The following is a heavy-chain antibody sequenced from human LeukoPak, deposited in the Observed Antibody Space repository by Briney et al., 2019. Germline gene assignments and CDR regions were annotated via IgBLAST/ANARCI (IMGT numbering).Heavy chain of an antibody. CDR1: GFTFSSYA. D-gene: IGHD3-22*01. V-gene: IGHV3-23*01. CDR3: AKTPSDSSGYFDY. CDR2: ISGSGGST. Sequence: PGGSLRLSCAASGFTFSSYAMSWVRQAPGKGLEWVSAISGSGGSTYYADSVKGRFTISRDNSKNTLYLQMNSLRAEDTAVFYCAKTPSDSSGYFDYWGQGTLVTVSS. J-gene: IGHJ4*02.